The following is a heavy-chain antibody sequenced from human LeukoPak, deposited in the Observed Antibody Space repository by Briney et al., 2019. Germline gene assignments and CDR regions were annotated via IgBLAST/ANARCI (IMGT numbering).Heavy chain of an antibody. Sequence: GGSLRLSCAASGFTFSSYWMHWVRQAPGKRLVWVSRINSDGSSITYADYVKGRFTISRDNAKNTLYLQMNSLRVEDTAVYYCAREGRVSGYDFDCWGQGTLVTVST. CDR2: INSDGSSI. J-gene: IGHJ4*02. V-gene: IGHV3-74*03. CDR1: GFTFSSYW. CDR3: AREGRVSGYDFDC. D-gene: IGHD5-12*01.